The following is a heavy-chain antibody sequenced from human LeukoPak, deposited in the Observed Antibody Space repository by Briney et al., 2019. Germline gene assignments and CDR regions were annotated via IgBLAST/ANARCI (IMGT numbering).Heavy chain of an antibody. J-gene: IGHJ4*02. D-gene: IGHD6-13*01. V-gene: IGHV1-24*01. CDR2: FNPKDGET. CDR1: GDTLIDLS. CDR3: AMGVDRSRWYLFDY. Sequence: GASVKVSCKLSGDTLIDLSIHWVRQAPGKGLEWMGGFNPKDGETDYAQKLQGRVTVTEDTYTDTAYVEVTNLRHDDAAVYYCAMGVDRSRWYLFDYWGQGALVTVSS.